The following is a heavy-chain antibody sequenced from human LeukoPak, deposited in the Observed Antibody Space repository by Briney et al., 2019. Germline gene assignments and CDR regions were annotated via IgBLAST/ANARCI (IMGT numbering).Heavy chain of an antibody. V-gene: IGHV4-4*07. CDR1: GGSISSYY. CDR2: IYTSGST. J-gene: IGHJ6*03. D-gene: IGHD2-21*01. Sequence: SETLSLTCTVSGGSISSYYWSWIRQPAGKGLEWIGRIYTSGSTNYNPSLKSRVTMSVDTSKNQFSLKLSSVTAADTAVYYCARVFWYSHYYHMDVWGKGTTVTISS. CDR3: ARVFWYSHYYHMDV.